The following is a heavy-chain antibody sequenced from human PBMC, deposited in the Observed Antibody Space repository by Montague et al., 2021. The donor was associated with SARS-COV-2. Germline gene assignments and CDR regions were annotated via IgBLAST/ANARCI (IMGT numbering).Heavy chain of an antibody. CDR1: GASITSNY. Sequence: SETLSLTCTVSGASITSNYWSWIRQHPGKRLEWIGYINHSGSNSSXPSLRSRVTISADTSQNQFSLKLRSVTAADTAVYYCARSRSLGSGLSFPSWYFDDWGQGTLVTVTP. J-gene: IGHJ4*02. V-gene: IGHV4-59*13. CDR3: ARSRSLGSGLSFPSWYFDD. D-gene: IGHD5-12*01. CDR2: INHSGSN.